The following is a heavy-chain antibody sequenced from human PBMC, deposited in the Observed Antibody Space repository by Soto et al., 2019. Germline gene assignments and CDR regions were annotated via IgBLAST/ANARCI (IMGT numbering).Heavy chain of an antibody. V-gene: IGHV3-30-3*01. Sequence: PGGSLRLSCAASGFTFSSYAVHWVRQAPGKGLEWVAVISNDGTNKYYADSVKGRFTISRDKSKNTLYLQMNSLRAEDTAVYYYAREIGRRGYYDSSVYYPYFDYWGQGTLVTVSS. J-gene: IGHJ4*02. CDR3: AREIGRRGYYDSSVYYPYFDY. D-gene: IGHD3-22*01. CDR2: ISNDGTNK. CDR1: GFTFSSYA.